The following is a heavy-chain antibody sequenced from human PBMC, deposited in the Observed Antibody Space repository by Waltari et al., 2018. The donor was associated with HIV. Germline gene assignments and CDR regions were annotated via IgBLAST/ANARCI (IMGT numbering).Heavy chain of an antibody. V-gene: IGHV4-34*01. D-gene: IGHD6-19*01. CDR3: ARAVAGAFDI. Sequence: QVQLQQWGAGLLKPSETLSLTCAVYGGSFSGYYWSWIRQPPGKGLEWIGEINHSGSTNYNPSLKSRVTISVDTSKNQFSLKLSSVTAADTAVYYCARAVAGAFDIRGQGTMVTVSS. J-gene: IGHJ3*02. CDR1: GGSFSGYY. CDR2: INHSGST.